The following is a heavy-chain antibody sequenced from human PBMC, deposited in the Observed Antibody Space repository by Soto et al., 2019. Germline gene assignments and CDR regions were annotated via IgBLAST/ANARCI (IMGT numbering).Heavy chain of an antibody. CDR2: IIPILGIA. V-gene: IGHV1-69*02. CDR3: AVGGYSDYDYATPNDY. D-gene: IGHD5-12*01. J-gene: IGHJ4*02. CDR1: GGTFSSYT. Sequence: QVQLVQSGAEVKKPGSSVKVSCKASGGTFSSYTISWVRQAPGQGLEWMGRIIPILGIANYAQKFQGRVTITADKSTSTAYMELSSLRSEDTSVYYCAVGGYSDYDYATPNDYWGQGTLVTVSS.